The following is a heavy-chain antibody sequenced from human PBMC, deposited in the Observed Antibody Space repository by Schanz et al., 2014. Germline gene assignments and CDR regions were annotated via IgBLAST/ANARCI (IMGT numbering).Heavy chain of an antibody. V-gene: IGHV3-23*04. CDR3: AKVRYSSGWRGDYFDE. J-gene: IGHJ4*02. D-gene: IGHD6-25*01. CDR2: MNESHSTI. CDR1: GFTFSSYA. Sequence: VQLVESGGGVVQPGRSLRLSCAASGFTFSSYALHWVRQAPGKGLEWVSAMNESHSTIYYADSVRGRFTISRDNAENTLFLQMNSLRAEDTAVYYCAKVRYSSGWRGDYFDEWGQGTLVNVSS.